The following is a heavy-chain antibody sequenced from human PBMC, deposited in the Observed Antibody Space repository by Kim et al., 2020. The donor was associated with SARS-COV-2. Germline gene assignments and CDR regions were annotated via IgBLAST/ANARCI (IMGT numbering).Heavy chain of an antibody. V-gene: IGHV3-74*01. CDR3: ARPPLLRYTDAFDI. CDR2: INSDGSST. CDR1: GFTFSSYW. D-gene: IGHD3-9*01. Sequence: GGSLRLSCAASGFTFSSYWMHLVRQAPGKGLVWVSRINSDGSSTSYADSVKGRFTISRDNAKNTLYLQMNSLRAEDTAVYYCARPPLLRYTDAFDIWGQGTMVTGSS. J-gene: IGHJ3*02.